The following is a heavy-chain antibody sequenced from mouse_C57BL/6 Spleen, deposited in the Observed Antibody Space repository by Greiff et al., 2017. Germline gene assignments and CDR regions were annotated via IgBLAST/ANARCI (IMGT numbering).Heavy chain of an antibody. CDR3: ARVSSYWYFDV. V-gene: IGHV3-6*01. D-gene: IGHD1-1*01. CDR1: GYSITSGYY. J-gene: IGHJ1*03. CDR2: ISYDGSN. Sequence: ESGPGLVKPSQSLSLTCSVTGYSITSGYYWNWIRQFPGNKLEWMGYISYDGSNNYNPSLKNRISITRDTSKNQFSLKLNSVTTEDTATYYCARVSSYWYFDVWGTGTTVTVSS.